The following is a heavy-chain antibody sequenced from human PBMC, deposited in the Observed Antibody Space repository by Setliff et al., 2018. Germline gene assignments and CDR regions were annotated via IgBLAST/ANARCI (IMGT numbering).Heavy chain of an antibody. CDR2: IVPVFGTR. J-gene: IGHJ4*02. CDR1: GGTFNTYA. Sequence: SVKVSCKASGGTFNTYAINWVRQAPGQGLAWMGGIVPVFGTRNYAQKFQGRVTFSADDSANTAYMELTSLTSEDTAVYYCARNIGMGQRDYFDYWGQGTVVTV. V-gene: IGHV1-69*13. D-gene: IGHD5-18*01. CDR3: ARNIGMGQRDYFDY.